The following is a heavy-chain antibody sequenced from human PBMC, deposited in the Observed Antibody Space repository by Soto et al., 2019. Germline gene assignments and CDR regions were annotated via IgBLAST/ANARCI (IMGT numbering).Heavy chain of an antibody. D-gene: IGHD2-21*02. J-gene: IGHJ4*02. CDR1: GGSISSGDYY. CDR3: AEDWVKYCGGDCYNDY. Sequence: KASETLSLTCTVSGGSISSGDYYWSWIRQHPGKGLEWIGYIYYSGSTYYNPSLKSRVTISVDTSKNQFSLKLSSVTPEDTAVYHCAEDWVKYCGGDCYNDYWGQGTLVTVSS. V-gene: IGHV4-31*03. CDR2: IYYSGST.